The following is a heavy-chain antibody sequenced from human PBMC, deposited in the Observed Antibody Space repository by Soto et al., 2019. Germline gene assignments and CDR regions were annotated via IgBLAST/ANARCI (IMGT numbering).Heavy chain of an antibody. Sequence: SETLSLTCAVSGGSISSGGYSWSWIRQPPGKGLEWIGYIYHSGSTYYNPSLKSRVTISVDRSKNQFSLKLSSVTTADTAVYYCAREIRGASAAGRHYYYGMDVRGQGTTVTVSS. CDR2: IYHSGST. CDR3: AREIRGASAAGRHYYYGMDV. J-gene: IGHJ6*02. V-gene: IGHV4-30-2*01. D-gene: IGHD6-13*01. CDR1: GGSISSGGYS.